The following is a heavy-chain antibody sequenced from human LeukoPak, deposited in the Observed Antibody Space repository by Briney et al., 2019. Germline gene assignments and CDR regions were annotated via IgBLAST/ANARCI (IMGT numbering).Heavy chain of an antibody. CDR1: RYTFTRYA. V-gene: IGHV1-3*01. Sequence: SVNVSCKPSRYTFTRYAMHRVRQAPGQRLGCMGWINARNGNTQYSQKFHRRVTITSHTSASTASMELSSLRCEDTAVYYCARARIAVAGNFDYWGQGTLVTVSS. D-gene: IGHD6-19*01. CDR3: ARARIAVAGNFDY. J-gene: IGHJ4*02. CDR2: INARNGNT.